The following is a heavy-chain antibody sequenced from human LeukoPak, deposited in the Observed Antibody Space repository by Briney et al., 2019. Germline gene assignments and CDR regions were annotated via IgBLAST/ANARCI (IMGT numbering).Heavy chain of an antibody. V-gene: IGHV3-21*01. D-gene: IGHD1-26*01. CDR2: ISSSSSCI. J-gene: IGHJ5*02. CDR1: GFTFSSYG. CDR3: ARHRIVGAPNWFDP. Sequence: GGSLRLSCAASGFTFSSYGMHWVRQAPGKGLEWVSSISSSSSCIYYADSVKGRFTISRDNAKNSLYLQMNSLRAEDTAVYYCARHRIVGAPNWFDPWGQGTLVTVSS.